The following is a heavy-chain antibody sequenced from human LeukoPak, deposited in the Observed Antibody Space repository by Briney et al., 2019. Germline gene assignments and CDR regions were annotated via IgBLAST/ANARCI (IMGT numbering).Heavy chain of an antibody. V-gene: IGHV4-4*02. J-gene: IGHJ5*02. CDR3: ARDTYNWNVDAFDP. CDR1: GGSISSGNW. D-gene: IGHD1-20*01. CDR2: IYHSGST. Sequence: SGTLSLTCAVSGGSISSGNWWSWVRQSPGRGLEWIGEIYHSGSTNYNPSLKSRVTISLDKSKNHFSLKLTSVTAADTAIYYCARDTYNWNVDAFDPWGQGTLVTVSS.